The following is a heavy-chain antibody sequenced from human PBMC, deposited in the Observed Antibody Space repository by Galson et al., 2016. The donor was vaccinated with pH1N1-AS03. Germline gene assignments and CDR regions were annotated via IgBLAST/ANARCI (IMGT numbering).Heavy chain of an antibody. D-gene: IGHD5-12*01. J-gene: IGHJ4*02. CDR2: IKEDGSQK. V-gene: IGHV3-7*03. CDR3: ARAFGSGYEAGLLDF. Sequence: SLRLSCAASELTFSNYYMSWVRQAPGKGLEWVATIKEDGSQKYYGDSVRGRFTISRDNAKNSLHLQMDSLRADDTATYYCARAFGSGYEAGLLDFWGQGTLVTVSS. CDR1: ELTFSNYY.